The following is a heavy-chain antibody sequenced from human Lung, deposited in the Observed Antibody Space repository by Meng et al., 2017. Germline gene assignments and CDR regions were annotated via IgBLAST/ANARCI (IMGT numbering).Heavy chain of an antibody. CDR1: GGSISSDNW. J-gene: IGHJ4*02. D-gene: IGHD2-21*01. CDR3: TKNDFYCLGY. V-gene: IGHV4-4*02. CDR2: IYHSGST. Sequence: QGRLQESGPGLWKPSGTLSLTCAVSGGSISSDNWWSWVRQPPGKGLEWIGEIYHSGSTNYNPSLKSRITISVDKPKNQFSLTLSSVTAADTAVYYCTKNDFYCLGYWGQGTLVTVSS.